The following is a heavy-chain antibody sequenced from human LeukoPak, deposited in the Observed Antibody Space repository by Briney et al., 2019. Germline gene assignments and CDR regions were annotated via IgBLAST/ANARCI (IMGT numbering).Heavy chain of an antibody. D-gene: IGHD6-19*01. CDR2: ISSSGSTI. CDR1: VFNFSSYE. CDR3: ARARRGISGWYEN. Sequence: PGGSLRLSCAASVFNFSSYEMNWVRQAPGKGLEWVSYISSSGSTIYYADSVKGRFTISRDNAKNSLYLQMNSLRAEDAAVYYCARARRGISGWYENWGQGTLVIVSS. V-gene: IGHV3-48*03. J-gene: IGHJ4*02.